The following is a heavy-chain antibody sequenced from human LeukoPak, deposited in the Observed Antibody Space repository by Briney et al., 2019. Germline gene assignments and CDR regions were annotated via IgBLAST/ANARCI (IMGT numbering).Heavy chain of an antibody. CDR3: ARDPYYDFWSGYPS. D-gene: IGHD3-3*01. J-gene: IGHJ5*02. Sequence: PSQTLSLTCTVSGGSISSGGYYWSWIRQPPGKGLEWIGYIYHSGSTYYNPSLKSRVTISVDRSKNQFSLKLSSVTAADTAVYYCARDPYYDFWSGYPSWGQGTLVTVSS. CDR1: GGSISSGGYY. CDR2: IYHSGST. V-gene: IGHV4-30-2*01.